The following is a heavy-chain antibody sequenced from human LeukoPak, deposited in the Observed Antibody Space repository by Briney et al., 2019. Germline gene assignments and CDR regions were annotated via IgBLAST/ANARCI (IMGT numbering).Heavy chain of an antibody. J-gene: IGHJ2*01. Sequence: GGSLRLSCAASGFTFSSYAMSWVRQAPGKGLEWVSAISGSGGSTYYADSVKGRFTISRDNSRNTLYLQMNSLRAEDTAVYYCAKDRTVGASYWYFDLWGRGTLVTVSS. V-gene: IGHV3-23*01. CDR3: AKDRTVGASYWYFDL. CDR1: GFTFSSYA. CDR2: ISGSGGST. D-gene: IGHD1-26*01.